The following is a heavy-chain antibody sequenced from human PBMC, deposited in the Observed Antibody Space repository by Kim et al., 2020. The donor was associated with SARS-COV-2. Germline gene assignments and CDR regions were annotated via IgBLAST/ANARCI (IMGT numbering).Heavy chain of an antibody. CDR3: ARTMIVLGGFGY. CDR1: GGSISSYY. J-gene: IGHJ4*02. CDR2: IYYSGST. V-gene: IGHV4-59*01. D-gene: IGHD3-22*01. Sequence: SETLSLTCTVSGGSISSYYWSWIRQPPGKGLEWIGYIYYSGSTNYNPSLKSRVTISVDTSNNQFSLKLSSVTAADTAVYYCARTMIVLGGFGYWGQGTLVTGSS.